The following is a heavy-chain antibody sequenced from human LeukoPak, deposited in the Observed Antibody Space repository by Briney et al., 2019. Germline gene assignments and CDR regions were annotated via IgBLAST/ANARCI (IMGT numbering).Heavy chain of an antibody. D-gene: IGHD7-27*01. CDR3: ARNTGELDY. J-gene: IGHJ4*02. Sequence: GGSLRLSCAASGFTFSSYAMSWVRQAPGKGLEWVSAISGSGGSTYYADSVKGRFTISRDNAKNSLSLQMNSLRAEDTAVYYCARNTGELDYWGQGTLVTVSS. CDR2: ISGSGGST. V-gene: IGHV3-23*01. CDR1: GFTFSSYA.